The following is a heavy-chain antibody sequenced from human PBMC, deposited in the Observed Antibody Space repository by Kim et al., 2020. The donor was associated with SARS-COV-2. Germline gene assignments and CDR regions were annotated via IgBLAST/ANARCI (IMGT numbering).Heavy chain of an antibody. Sequence: GSTYYADSVKGRFTISRDNSKNTLYLQMNSLRAEDTAVYYCAKENWYFDLWGRGTLVTVSS. CDR3: AKENWYFDL. CDR2: GST. J-gene: IGHJ2*01. V-gene: IGHV3-23*01.